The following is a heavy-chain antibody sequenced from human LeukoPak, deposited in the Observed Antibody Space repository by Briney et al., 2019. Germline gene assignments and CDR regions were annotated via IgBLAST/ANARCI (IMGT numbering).Heavy chain of an antibody. J-gene: IGHJ6*02. CDR2: IKQDGSEK. CDR3: ARDERFLEWLLSPSLYYYGMDV. D-gene: IGHD3-3*01. V-gene: IGHV3-7*01. Sequence: GGSLRLSCAASGFTFSSYWMSWVRQAPGKGLEWVANIKQDGSEKYYVDSVKGRFTISRDNAKNSLYLQMNSLRAEDTAVYYCARDERFLEWLLSPSLYYYGMDVWGQGTTVTVSS. CDR1: GFTFSSYW.